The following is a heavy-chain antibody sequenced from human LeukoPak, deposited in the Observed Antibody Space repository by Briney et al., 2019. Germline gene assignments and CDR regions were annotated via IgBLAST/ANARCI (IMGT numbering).Heavy chain of an antibody. V-gene: IGHV4-59*01. CDR1: GGSISSYY. Sequence: SETLSLTCTVSGGSISSYYWSWIRQPPGKGLEWIGYIYYSGSTNYNPSLKSRVTISVDTSKNQFSLKLSSVTAADTAVYYCASRTIFGDFDYWGQGTLVTVSS. CDR2: IYYSGST. J-gene: IGHJ4*02. CDR3: ASRTIFGDFDY. D-gene: IGHD3-3*01.